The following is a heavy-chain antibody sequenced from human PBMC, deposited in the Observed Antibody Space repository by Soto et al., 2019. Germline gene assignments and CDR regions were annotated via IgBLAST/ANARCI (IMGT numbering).Heavy chain of an antibody. CDR2: ISGSGGST. D-gene: IGHD3-3*01. CDR3: ANLHYDFWSGYLDY. CDR1: GFTFSSYA. Sequence: PGGSLRLSCVASGFTFSSYAMSWVRQAPGKGLEWVSAISGSGGSTYYADSVKGRFTISRDNSKNTLYLQMNSLRAEDTAVYYCANLHYDFWSGYLDYWRQGTLDTVSS. V-gene: IGHV3-23*01. J-gene: IGHJ4*02.